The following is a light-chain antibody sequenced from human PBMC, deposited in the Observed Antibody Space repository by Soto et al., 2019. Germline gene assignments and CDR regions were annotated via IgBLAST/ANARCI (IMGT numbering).Light chain of an antibody. V-gene: IGKV3-20*01. J-gene: IGKJ4*01. CDR1: QSVSSTN. CDR3: QQYGSSPLLT. CDR2: GAS. Sequence: EIVLTQSPGTLSLSPGERATLSCRASQSVSSTNLVWYQQKPGQAPRLLIYGASSRATGIPDRFSGSGSGTDFTLTISRLEPEDFAVYYCQQYGSSPLLTFGGGTKVEIK.